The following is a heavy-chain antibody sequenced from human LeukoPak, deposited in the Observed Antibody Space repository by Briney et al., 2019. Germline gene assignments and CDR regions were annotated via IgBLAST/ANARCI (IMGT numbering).Heavy chain of an antibody. J-gene: IGHJ4*02. V-gene: IGHV4-34*01. D-gene: IGHD3-3*01. CDR1: GGSSSGYY. CDR3: ARFFPDY. CDR2: INHSGST. Sequence: SETLSLTCAVYGGSSSGYYWSWIRQPPGKGLEWIGEINHSGSTNYNPSLKSRVTISVDTSKNQFSLKLSSVTAADTAVYYCARFFPDYWGQGTLVTVSS.